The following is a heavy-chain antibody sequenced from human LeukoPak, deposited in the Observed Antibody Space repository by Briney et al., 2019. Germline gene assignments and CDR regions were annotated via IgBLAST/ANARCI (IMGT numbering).Heavy chain of an antibody. V-gene: IGHV3-7*01. J-gene: IGHJ4*02. D-gene: IGHD3-22*01. Sequence: GGSLRLSCAASGFTFSSYWMSWVRQAPGKGLEWVANIKQDGSEKYYVDSVKGRFTISRDNAKNSLYPQMNSLRAEDTAVYYCARASSSGYRGADYWGQGTLVTVSS. CDR2: IKQDGSEK. CDR1: GFTFSSYW. CDR3: ARASSSGYRGADY.